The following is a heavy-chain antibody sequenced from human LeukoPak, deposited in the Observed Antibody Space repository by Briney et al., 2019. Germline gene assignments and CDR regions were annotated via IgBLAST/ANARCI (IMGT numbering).Heavy chain of an antibody. CDR1: GFTVSSNY. CDR3: ARETRTYSSSWDYYYYYGMDV. V-gene: IGHV3-53*04. Sequence: PGGSLRLSCAASGFTVSSNYMSWVRQAPGKGLEWVSVIYSGGSTYYADSVKGRFTISRHNSKNTLYLQMNSLRAEDTAVYYCARETRTYSSSWDYYYYYGMDVWGQGTTVTVSS. D-gene: IGHD6-13*01. CDR2: IYSGGST. J-gene: IGHJ6*02.